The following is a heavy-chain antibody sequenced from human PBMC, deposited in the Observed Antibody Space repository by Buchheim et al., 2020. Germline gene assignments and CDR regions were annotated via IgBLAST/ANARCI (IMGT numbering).Heavy chain of an antibody. CDR2: ISYDGSNK. Sequence: QVQLVESGGGVVQPGRSLRLSCAASGFTFSSYGMHWVRQAPGKGLEWVAVISYDGSNKYYADSVKGRFTISRDNSKNPLYLQMNSLRAEDTAVYYCAILAAAGTGDYWGQGTL. CDR1: GFTFSSYG. D-gene: IGHD6-13*01. CDR3: AILAAAGTGDY. V-gene: IGHV3-30*03. J-gene: IGHJ4*02.